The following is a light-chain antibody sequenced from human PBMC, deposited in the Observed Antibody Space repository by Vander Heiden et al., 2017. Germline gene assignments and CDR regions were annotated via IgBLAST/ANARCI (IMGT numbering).Light chain of an antibody. V-gene: IGKV4-1*01. CDR1: QSVFYSSNNKNY. CDR3: QQYSSTPPWT. J-gene: IGKJ1*01. Sequence: DIVMTQSPDSLAVSLGARATINCKSSQSVFYSSNNKNYLAWYQQKPGQPPKLLIYWASTRESGVPDRFSGSGSGTDFTLTISSLQAEDVAVYYCQQYSSTPPWTFGQGTKVEIK. CDR2: WAS.